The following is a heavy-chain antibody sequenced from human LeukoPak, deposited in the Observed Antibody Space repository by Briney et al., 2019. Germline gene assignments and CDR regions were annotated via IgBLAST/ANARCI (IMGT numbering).Heavy chain of an antibody. CDR2: IKQDGSEK. V-gene: IGHV3-7*03. J-gene: IGHJ4*02. Sequence: GGSLRLSCAASGFTFSSYWMSWVRQAPGKGLEWVANIKQDGSEKYYVDAVKGRFTISRDNAKNSLYLQMNSLRAEDTTVYYCAKSSSSWRYFDYWGPGTLVTVSS. CDR1: GFTFSSYW. CDR3: AKSSSSWRYFDY. D-gene: IGHD6-13*01.